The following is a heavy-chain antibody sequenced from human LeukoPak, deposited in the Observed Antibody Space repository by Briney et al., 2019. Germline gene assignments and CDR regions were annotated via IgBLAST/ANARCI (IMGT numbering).Heavy chain of an antibody. Sequence: ASVKVSCKASGYTFTGYYMHWVRQAPGQGGEWVGLVNPKNGDTKYAQKFQGRVTMTRDTSVSTVYMELSRLRSDDTAVYYCARDSRVTNGDYWGQGTLVTVSS. CDR1: GYTFTGYY. V-gene: IGHV1-2*02. CDR3: ARDSRVTNGDY. J-gene: IGHJ4*02. CDR2: VNPKNGDT. D-gene: IGHD3-10*01.